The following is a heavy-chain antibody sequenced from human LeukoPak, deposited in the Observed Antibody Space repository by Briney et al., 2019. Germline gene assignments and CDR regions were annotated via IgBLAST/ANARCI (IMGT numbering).Heavy chain of an antibody. Sequence: PGGSLRLSCAASGFTFSSHSMNWVRQAPGKGLEWVSYISSSSSTIYYADSVKGRFTISRDNAKNSLYLQMNSLRAEDTAVYHCARDRAYYYDSSGPHWGQGTLVTVSS. V-gene: IGHV3-48*04. J-gene: IGHJ4*02. CDR1: GFTFSSHS. D-gene: IGHD3-22*01. CDR3: ARDRAYYYDSSGPH. CDR2: ISSSSSTI.